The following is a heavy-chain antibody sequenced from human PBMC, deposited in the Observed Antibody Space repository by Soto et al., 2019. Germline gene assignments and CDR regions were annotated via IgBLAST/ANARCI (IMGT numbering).Heavy chain of an antibody. V-gene: IGHV3-30*18. CDR1: GFTLSSYG. D-gene: IGHD6-19*01. Sequence: GGSLRLSCAASGFTLSSYGMHWVRQAPGKGLEWVAVISYDGSNKYYADSVKGRFTISRDNSKNTLYLQMNSLRAEDTAVYYCAKDPTAAVAGTVGYFQHWGQGTLVTVSS. J-gene: IGHJ1*01. CDR2: ISYDGSNK. CDR3: AKDPTAAVAGTVGYFQH.